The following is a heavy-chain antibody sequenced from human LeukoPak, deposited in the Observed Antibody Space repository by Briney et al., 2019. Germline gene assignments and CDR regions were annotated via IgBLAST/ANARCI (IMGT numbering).Heavy chain of an antibody. CDR3: ARWVVAPTGSYNWFDP. CDR1: GYSFTSYW. V-gene: IGHV5-51*03. Sequence: GESLKISCEGSGYSFTSYWSGWVRQMPGKGLEWMGIIYPGDSDTRYSPFFQGQVTISADQSISTASLQWSSLKASDTAMYYCARWVVAPTGSYNWFDPWGQGTLVTVSS. CDR2: IYPGDSDT. D-gene: IGHD2-15*01. J-gene: IGHJ5*02.